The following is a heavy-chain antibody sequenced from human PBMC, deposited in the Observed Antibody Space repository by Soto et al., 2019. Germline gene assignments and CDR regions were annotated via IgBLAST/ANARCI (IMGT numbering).Heavy chain of an antibody. J-gene: IGHJ4*01. CDR3: AGSSGFYSPFDY. CDR1: GYTFSGYG. D-gene: IGHD3-22*01. Sequence: GASVKVSCKASGYTFSGYGISWVRQAPGQGLEWLGWINAYNGNTNYAQKFQGRVTITTDTCTSTAYMELKSLRSDDTAVYYCAGSSGFYSPFDYWGQGTLVTVSS. CDR2: INAYNGNT. V-gene: IGHV1-18*01.